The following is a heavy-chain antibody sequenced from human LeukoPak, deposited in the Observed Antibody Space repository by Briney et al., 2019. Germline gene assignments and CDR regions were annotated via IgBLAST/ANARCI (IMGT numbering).Heavy chain of an antibody. D-gene: IGHD5-12*01. J-gene: IGHJ3*02. CDR2: IIPIFGTA. CDR1: GGTFSSYA. CDR3: AREPVIVATTDAFDI. V-gene: IGHV1-69*13. Sequence: VASVKVSCKASGGTFSSYAISWVRQAPGQGLEWMGGIIPIFGTANYAQKLQGRVTITADESTSTAYMELSSLRSEDTAVYCCAREPVIVATTDAFDIWGQGTMVTVSS.